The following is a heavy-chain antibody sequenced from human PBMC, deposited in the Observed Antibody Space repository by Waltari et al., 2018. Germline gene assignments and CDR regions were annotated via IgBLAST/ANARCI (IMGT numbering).Heavy chain of an antibody. D-gene: IGHD5-12*01. Sequence: EVQLVESGGGLIQPGGSLRLSCAASGFTVSSNYMSWVRQAPGKGLVWVSVIYSGGSTYYADSVKGRFTISRDNSKNTLYLQMNSLRAEDTAVYYCARILGGYDWTPYFDYWGQGTLVTVSS. V-gene: IGHV3-53*01. CDR1: GFTVSSNY. CDR2: IYSGGST. CDR3: ARILGGYDWTPYFDY. J-gene: IGHJ4*02.